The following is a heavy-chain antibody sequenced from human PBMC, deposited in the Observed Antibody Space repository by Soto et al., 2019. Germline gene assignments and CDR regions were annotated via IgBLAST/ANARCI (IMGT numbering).Heavy chain of an antibody. V-gene: IGHV3-48*02. D-gene: IGHD2-2*01. J-gene: IGHJ4*02. CDR1: GFTFSTYS. Sequence: PGGSLRLSCAASGFTFSTYSMNWVRQAPGTGLEWVSYISSNSRTIYYADSVKGRFTISRGNGRDSLYLQMSGLRDEDTAVYYCTRDHCSSTSCSSIGIGYWGQGTPVTVSS. CDR3: TRDHCSSTSCSSIGIGY. CDR2: ISSNSRTI.